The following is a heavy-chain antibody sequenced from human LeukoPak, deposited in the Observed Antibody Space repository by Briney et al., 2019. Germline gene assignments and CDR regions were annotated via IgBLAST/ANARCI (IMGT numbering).Heavy chain of an antibody. J-gene: IGHJ3*02. Sequence: GGSLRLSCAASGFTFRSYAMSWVRQAPGKGLEWVSGISGSGGSTYYADSVKGRFTISRDNSKNTLYLQMNSLRAEDTAVYSCATDRGLLRYFEVGDAFDIWGQGTMVTVSS. CDR1: GFTFRSYA. D-gene: IGHD3-9*01. CDR3: ATDRGLLRYFEVGDAFDI. CDR2: ISGSGGST. V-gene: IGHV3-23*01.